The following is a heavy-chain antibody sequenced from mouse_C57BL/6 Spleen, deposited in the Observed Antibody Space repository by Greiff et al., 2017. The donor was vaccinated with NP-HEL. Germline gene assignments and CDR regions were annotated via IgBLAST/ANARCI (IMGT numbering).Heavy chain of an antibody. Sequence: EVQRVESGGGLVKPGGSLKLSCAASGFTFSSYTMSWVRQTPEKRLEWVATISGGGGNTYYPDSVKGRFTISRDNAKNTLYLQMSSLRSEDTALYYCARHVDSSGPWFAYWGQGTLVTVSA. J-gene: IGHJ3*01. CDR2: ISGGGGNT. V-gene: IGHV5-9*01. CDR3: ARHVDSSGPWFAY. D-gene: IGHD3-2*02. CDR1: GFTFSSYT.